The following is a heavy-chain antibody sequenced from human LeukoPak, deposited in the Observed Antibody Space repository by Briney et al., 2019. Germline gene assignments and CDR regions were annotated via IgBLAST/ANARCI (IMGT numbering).Heavy chain of an antibody. CDR2: IIPIFGTA. D-gene: IGHD4-17*01. CDR3: ARDYGDYFDY. CDR1: GGTFSSYA. Sequence: PVASVKVTCKASGGTFSSYAISWVRQAPGQGLEWMGGIIPIFGTANYAQKFQGRVTITADKSTSTAYMELSSLRSEDTAVYYCARDYGDYFDYWGQGTLVTVSS. V-gene: IGHV1-69*06. J-gene: IGHJ4*02.